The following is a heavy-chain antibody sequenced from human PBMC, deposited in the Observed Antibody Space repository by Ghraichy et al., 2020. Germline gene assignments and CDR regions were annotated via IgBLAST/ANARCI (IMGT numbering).Heavy chain of an antibody. CDR2: ISGSGGST. CDR3: AKDFEWLDVVPDAFDI. CDR1: GFTFSSYA. D-gene: IGHD6-19*01. V-gene: IGHV3-23*01. J-gene: IGHJ3*02. Sequence: GGSLRLSCAASGFTFSSYAMSWVRQAPGKGLEWVSAISGSGGSTYYADSVKGRFTISRDNSKNTLYLQMNSLRAEDTAVYYCAKDFEWLDVVPDAFDIWGQGTMVTVSS.